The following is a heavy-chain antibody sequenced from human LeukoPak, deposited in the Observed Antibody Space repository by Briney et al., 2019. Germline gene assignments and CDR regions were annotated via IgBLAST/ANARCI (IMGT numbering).Heavy chain of an antibody. CDR2: TYYSGST. CDR1: GGSISSSSYY. V-gene: IGHV4-39*02. D-gene: IGHD6-6*01. Sequence: SETLSLTCTVSGGSISSSSYYWGWIRQPPGKGLEWIGSTYYSGSTYYNPSLKSRVTISVDTSKNQFSLKLSSVTAADTAVYYCARDPFSGSSSSWDYYYYYGMDVWGQGTTVTVSS. J-gene: IGHJ6*02. CDR3: ARDPFSGSSSSWDYYYYYGMDV.